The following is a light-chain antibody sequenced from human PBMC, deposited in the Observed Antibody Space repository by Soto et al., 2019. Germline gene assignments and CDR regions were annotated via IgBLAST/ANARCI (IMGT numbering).Light chain of an antibody. Sequence: QSALTQPASVSGSPGQAITISCTGTSSDVGGYNYVSWYQQHPGKAPKLLIYEVRNRPSGVSSRFSGSKSGNTASLTISGLQAGDEADYYCCSYTTSTTRVFGGGTKVTVL. CDR2: EVR. V-gene: IGLV2-14*01. CDR3: CSYTTSTTRV. CDR1: SSDVGGYNY. J-gene: IGLJ3*02.